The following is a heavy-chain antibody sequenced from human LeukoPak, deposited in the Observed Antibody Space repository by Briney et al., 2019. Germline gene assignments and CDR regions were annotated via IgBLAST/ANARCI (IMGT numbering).Heavy chain of an antibody. D-gene: IGHD3-10*01. J-gene: IGHJ3*02. CDR3: AKGKINHNSAFDI. V-gene: IGHV3-23*01. CDR1: GFSFSSYD. CDR2: ISGSVSGFGSDT. Sequence: GGSPRLSCVASGFSFSSYDMSWVRQAPGKGPEWVSGISGSVSGFGSDTKYADSVKGRFTISRDNSKKTLYLQMNSLSTEDTAVYYCAKGKINHNSAFDIWGQGTMVAVSS.